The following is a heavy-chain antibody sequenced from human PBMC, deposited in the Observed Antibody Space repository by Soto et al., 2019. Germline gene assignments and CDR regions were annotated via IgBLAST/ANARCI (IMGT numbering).Heavy chain of an antibody. J-gene: IGHJ4*02. V-gene: IGHV3-30*18. CDR1: GFTFSTYD. CDR3: AKVSLSKASAVTFDS. D-gene: IGHD2-15*01. Sequence: QVQLVESGGGMVQPGRSLRLSCTVSGFTFSTYDMHWVRQAPGKGLEWVAVVSYDAGYKNYADSVKGRFTISRDNSKNTLYLQMNGLRPEDTAVYYCAKVSLSKASAVTFDSWGQGTLVTVSS. CDR2: VSYDAGYK.